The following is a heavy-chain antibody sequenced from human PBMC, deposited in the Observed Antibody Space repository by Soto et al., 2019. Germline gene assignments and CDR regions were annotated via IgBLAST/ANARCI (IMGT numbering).Heavy chain of an antibody. D-gene: IGHD3-22*01. CDR2: IYPGDSDT. V-gene: IGHV5-51*01. CDR1: GYSFTSYW. J-gene: IGHJ6*02. Sequence: PGESLKISCKGSGYSFTSYWIGWVRQMPGKGLEWMGIIYPGDSDTRYSPSFQGQVTISADKSISTAYLQWSSLKASDTAMYYCARHPHYYDSSGYYYYGMDVWGQGTTVTVSS. CDR3: ARHPHYYDSSGYYYYGMDV.